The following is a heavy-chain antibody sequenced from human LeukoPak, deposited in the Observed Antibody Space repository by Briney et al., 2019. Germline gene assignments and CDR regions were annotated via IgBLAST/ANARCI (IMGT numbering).Heavy chain of an antibody. Sequence: GASVKVSCKASGYTFTGYYMHWVRQAPGQGLEWMGWINPNSGGTNYAQKFQGRVTMTRDTSISTAYMELSRLRSDDTAVYYCARVYDYGDYYGGGNWFDPWGQGTLVTVSS. CDR1: GYTFTGYY. V-gene: IGHV1-2*02. J-gene: IGHJ5*02. CDR3: ARVYDYGDYYGGGNWFDP. D-gene: IGHD4-17*01. CDR2: INPNSGGT.